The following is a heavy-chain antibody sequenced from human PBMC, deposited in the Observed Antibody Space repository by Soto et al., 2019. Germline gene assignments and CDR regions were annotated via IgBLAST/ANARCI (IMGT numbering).Heavy chain of an antibody. J-gene: IGHJ4*02. CDR2: ISWNSGSI. CDR3: AKDGGYYDSSGSFDY. V-gene: IGHV3-9*01. Sequence: ALRLSCAASGFTFDDYAMHWVRQTPGKGLEWVSGISWNSGSIGYADSVKGRFTISRDNAKNSLYLQMNSLRAEDTALYYCAKDGGYYDSSGSFDYWGQGTLVTVSS. D-gene: IGHD3-22*01. CDR1: GFTFDDYA.